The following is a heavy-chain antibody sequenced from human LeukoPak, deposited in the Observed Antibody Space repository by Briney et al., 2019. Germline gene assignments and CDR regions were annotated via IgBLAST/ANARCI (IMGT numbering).Heavy chain of an antibody. CDR2: INHSGST. CDR1: GGSFSGYY. Sequence: SETLSLTCAVYGGSFSGYYWSWIRQPPGKGLEWIGEINHSGSTNYNPSLKSRVTISVDTSKNQFSLRLSSVTAADTAVYYCARDGNSYGPDFDYWGQGTLVTVSS. CDR3: ARDGNSYGPDFDY. V-gene: IGHV4-34*01. D-gene: IGHD3-16*01. J-gene: IGHJ4*02.